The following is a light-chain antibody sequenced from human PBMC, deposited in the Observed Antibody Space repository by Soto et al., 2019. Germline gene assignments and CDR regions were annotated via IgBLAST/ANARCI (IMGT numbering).Light chain of an antibody. CDR1: QDISNY. J-gene: IGKJ3*01. Sequence: DIQITQSPPSLSASVGDRVTITCQASQDISNYLNWYQQKLGKAPKLLIYDASNLETGVPSRFSGSGSGTHFTFTITSLQPEDSATYYCQHFDNLPLSFGPGTKVHIK. V-gene: IGKV1-33*01. CDR3: QHFDNLPLS. CDR2: DAS.